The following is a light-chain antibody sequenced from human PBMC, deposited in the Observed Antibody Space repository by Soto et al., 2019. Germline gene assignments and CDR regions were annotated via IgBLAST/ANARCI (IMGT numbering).Light chain of an antibody. CDR2: DVS. CDR1: SSDVGGYNY. V-gene: IGLV2-11*01. CDR3: CANAGNYEV. Sequence: QSALTQPRSVSGSPGQSVTISCTGTSSDVGGYNYVSWYQQHPGKPPQLMIYDVSERASGVPDRCSGSQSGNTAPLTISGLQAEVEADYYCCANAGNYEVFGGGTKRTVL. J-gene: IGLJ3*02.